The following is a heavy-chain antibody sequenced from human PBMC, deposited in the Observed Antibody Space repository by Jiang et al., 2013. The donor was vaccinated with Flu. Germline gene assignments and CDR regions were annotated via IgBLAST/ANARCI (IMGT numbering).Heavy chain of an antibody. CDR3: ARFKNWNLNWFDS. Sequence: SGAEVKKPGASLKVSCKASGYTFITYDINWVRQATGQGLEWMGWMNPVSGNTGYAQKFRGRVSMTRNTSIDTAYMELSSLRFEDTAIYYCARFKNWNLNWFDSWGQGNPGHRLL. CDR1: GYTFITYD. J-gene: IGHJ5*01. V-gene: IGHV1-8*01. D-gene: IGHD1-1*01. CDR2: MNPVSGNT.